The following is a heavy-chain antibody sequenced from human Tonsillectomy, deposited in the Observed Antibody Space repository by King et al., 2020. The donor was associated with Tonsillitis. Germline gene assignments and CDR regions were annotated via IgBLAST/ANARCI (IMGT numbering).Heavy chain of an antibody. CDR2: IKSKTDGGTT. V-gene: IGHV3-15*01. CDR1: GFTFSNAW. Sequence: QLVQSGGGLVKPGGSLRLSCSASGFTFSNAWMTWVRHAPGKGLAWFVLIKSKTDGGTTDYAAPVKGRFTISRDDSKNTLYLQMNSLKTEDTDGYYCTTGPDGEGYYDSSGYYSFPFDYWGQGTLVTVSS. CDR3: TTGPDGEGYYDSSGYYSFPFDY. D-gene: IGHD3-22*01. J-gene: IGHJ4*02.